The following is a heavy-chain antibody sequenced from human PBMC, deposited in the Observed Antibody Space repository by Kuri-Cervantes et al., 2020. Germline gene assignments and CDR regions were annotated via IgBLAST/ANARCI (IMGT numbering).Heavy chain of an antibody. Sequence: GESLKISCAASGFTFSNAWMGWVRQAPGKGLEWVGRIKSKTDGGTTDYAAPVKGRFTISRDDSKNTLYLQMNSLKTEDTAVYYCTTDRYCSGGSCYYYFDYWGQGTLVTVSS. V-gene: IGHV3-15*01. CDR3: TTDRYCSGGSCYYYFDY. D-gene: IGHD2-15*01. CDR1: GFTFSNAW. J-gene: IGHJ4*02. CDR2: IKSKTDGGTT.